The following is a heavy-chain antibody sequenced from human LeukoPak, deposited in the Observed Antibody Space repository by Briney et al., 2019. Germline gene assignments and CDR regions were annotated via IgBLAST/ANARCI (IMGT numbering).Heavy chain of an antibody. V-gene: IGHV3-21*01. CDR3: ARASYDSSGYYSGRFDP. CDR1: GFTFSSYS. CDR2: ISSSSSYI. J-gene: IGHJ5*02. D-gene: IGHD3-22*01. Sequence: GGSLRLSCAASGFTFSSYSMNWVRQAPGKGLEWVSSISSSSSYIYYADSVKGRFTISRDNAKNSLYLQMSSLRAEDTAVYYCARASYDSSGYYSGRFDPWGQGTLVTVSS.